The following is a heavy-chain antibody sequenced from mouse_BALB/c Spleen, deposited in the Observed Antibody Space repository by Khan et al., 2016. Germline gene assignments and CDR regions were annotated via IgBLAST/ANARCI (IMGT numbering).Heavy chain of an antibody. D-gene: IGHD4-1*01. CDR3: AKLTGTDAY. CDR1: GYTFTNYG. Sequence: QIQLVQSGPELKKPGESVKISCKASGYTFTNYGMTGVKQAPGKGLKWMGGIYTYSGEPTYADDFTGRLAFSLAASASTAYLQINNLKHEDTGTYFCAKLTGTDAYWGQGTLVTVSA. V-gene: IGHV9-3-1*01. CDR2: IYTYSGEP. J-gene: IGHJ3*01.